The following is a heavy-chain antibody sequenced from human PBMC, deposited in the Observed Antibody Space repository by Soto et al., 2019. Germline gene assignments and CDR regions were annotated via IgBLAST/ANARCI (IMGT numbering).Heavy chain of an antibody. CDR1: GGSFSGYY. CDR2: INHSGST. D-gene: IGHD3-3*01. V-gene: IGHV4-34*01. J-gene: IGHJ5*02. Sequence: ETLSLTCAVYGGSFSGYYWSWIRQPPGKGLEWIGEINHSGSTNYNPSLKSRVTISVDTSKNQFSLKLSSVTAADTAVYYCARVSGAYYDFWSGYPAGNWFDPWGQGTLVTVSS. CDR3: ARVSGAYYDFWSGYPAGNWFDP.